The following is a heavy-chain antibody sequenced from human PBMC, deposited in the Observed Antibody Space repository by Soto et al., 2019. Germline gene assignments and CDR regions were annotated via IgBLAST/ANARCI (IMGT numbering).Heavy chain of an antibody. V-gene: IGHV1-2*02. Sequence: GASVKVSCKASGYTFTAYYIHWVRQAPGQGPEWMGWINPNSGGTNYAQKFQGRVTMTRDMSISTAFMDLTRLMSDDTAIYYCARDRRGYYGLDVWGQGTTVTVS. D-gene: IGHD1-26*01. CDR3: ARDRRGYYGLDV. J-gene: IGHJ6*02. CDR2: INPNSGGT. CDR1: GYTFTAYY.